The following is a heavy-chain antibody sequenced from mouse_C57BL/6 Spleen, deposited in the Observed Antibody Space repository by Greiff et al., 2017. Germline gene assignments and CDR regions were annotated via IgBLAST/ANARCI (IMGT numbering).Heavy chain of an antibody. CDR1: GYTFTNYW. J-gene: IGHJ4*01. CDR3: ARGSGYAGRAMDY. D-gene: IGHD3-2*02. CDR2: IYPGGGYT. Sequence: VQLQESGAELVRPGTSVKMTCKASGYTFTNYWIGWAKQRPGHGLEWIGDIYPGGGYTNYNEKFKGKATLTADKSSSTAYMQFSSLTSEDSAIYYCARGSGYAGRAMDYWGQGTSVTVSS. V-gene: IGHV1-63*01.